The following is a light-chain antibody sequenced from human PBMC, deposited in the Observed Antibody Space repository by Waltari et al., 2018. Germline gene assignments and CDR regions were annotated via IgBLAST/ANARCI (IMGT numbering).Light chain of an antibody. CDR1: SSNIGAGYD. Sequence: QSVLTQPPSVSGAPGQRVTIPCTGSSSNIGAGYDVHWYQQLPGTAPKLLIYGNNNRPSGVPDRFSGSKSGTSASLAITGLQAEDEADYYCQSYDSSLSAPVVFGGGTKLTVL. CDR3: QSYDSSLSAPVV. J-gene: IGLJ2*01. CDR2: GNN. V-gene: IGLV1-40*01.